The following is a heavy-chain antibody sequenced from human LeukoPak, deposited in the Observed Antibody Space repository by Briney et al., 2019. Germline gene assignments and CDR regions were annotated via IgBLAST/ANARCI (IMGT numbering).Heavy chain of an antibody. V-gene: IGHV1-2*02. D-gene: IGHD3-16*02. CDR1: GYTFTGYY. J-gene: IGHJ4*02. CDR3: ARDIGYYDYVWGSYRPFGHYFDY. Sequence: ASVKVSCKASGYTFTGYYMHWVRQAPGQGLEWMGWINPNSGGTNYAQKFQGRVTMTRDTSISTAYMELSRLRSDDTAVYYCARDIGYYDYVWGSYRPFGHYFDYWGQGTLVTVSS. CDR2: INPNSGGT.